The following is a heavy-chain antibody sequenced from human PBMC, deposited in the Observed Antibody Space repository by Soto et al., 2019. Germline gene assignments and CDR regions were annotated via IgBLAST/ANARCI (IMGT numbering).Heavy chain of an antibody. Sequence: SETLSLTCTVSGGSISSYYWSWIRQPPGKGLEWIGYIYYSGSTNYNPSLKSRVTISVDTSKNQFSLKLSSVTAADTAVYYCAREGIAAAGTVLYYYGMDVWGQGTTVTVSS. CDR2: IYYSGST. CDR3: AREGIAAAGTVLYYYGMDV. D-gene: IGHD6-13*01. CDR1: GGSISSYY. J-gene: IGHJ6*02. V-gene: IGHV4-59*01.